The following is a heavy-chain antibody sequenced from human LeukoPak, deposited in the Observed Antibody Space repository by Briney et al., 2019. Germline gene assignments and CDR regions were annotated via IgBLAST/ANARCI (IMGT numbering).Heavy chain of an antibody. D-gene: IGHD3-16*01. CDR3: ARFMVIFGGAIDS. J-gene: IGHJ4*02. V-gene: IGHV3-48*01. CDR2: ISSSSVTI. CDR1: GFTFSSYS. Sequence: GGSLRLSCAASGFTFSSYSMNWVRQSPGKGLEWISYISSSSVTIYYADSVKGRFTLSRDNARDSLYLQMNSLRVEDTAIYYCARFMVIFGGAIDSWGQGTQVTVSS.